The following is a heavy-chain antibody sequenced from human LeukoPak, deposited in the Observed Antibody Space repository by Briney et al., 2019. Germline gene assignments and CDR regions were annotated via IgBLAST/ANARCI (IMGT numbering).Heavy chain of an antibody. CDR2: MSSSGSTI. CDR1: GFTFSSYQ. Sequence: PGGSLRLSCAASGFTFSSYQMNWVRQAPGKGLEWVSYMSSSGSTIYSTDSVKGRFTISRDNAKSSLYLQMNSLRAEDTAVYYCAREGYCSGGSCPFDSWGQGTLVTVSS. V-gene: IGHV3-48*03. J-gene: IGHJ4*02. D-gene: IGHD2-15*01. CDR3: AREGYCSGGSCPFDS.